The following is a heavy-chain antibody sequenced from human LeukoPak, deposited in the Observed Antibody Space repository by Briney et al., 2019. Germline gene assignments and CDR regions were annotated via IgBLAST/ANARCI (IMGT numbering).Heavy chain of an antibody. CDR3: ARVGFYYFDY. CDR1: GYSISSGYS. V-gene: IGHV4-38-2*01. CDR2: IYHSGNT. D-gene: IGHD1-26*01. J-gene: IGHJ4*02. Sequence: SETLSLTCAVSGYSISSGYSWGWIRNPPGKGLQWIGSIYHSGNTYYSPSLKSRVTISVGTSKNQCSLRLHSVIVADTALYYCARVGFYYFDYWGQGTLVTVSS.